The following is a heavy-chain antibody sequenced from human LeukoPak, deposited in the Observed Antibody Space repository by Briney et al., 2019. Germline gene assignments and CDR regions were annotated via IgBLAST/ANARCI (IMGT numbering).Heavy chain of an antibody. D-gene: IGHD5-12*01. V-gene: IGHV3-9*01. CDR3: ARDSPLRGDDSGYFDY. Sequence: QPGRSLRLSYAASGFTFDDYAMHSVRHAPGKGLEWVSGITWNSGTIAYADSVKGRFIISRDKAKNSLYLQMNSLRNEDTALYYCARDSPLRGDDSGYFDYWGQGTLVTASS. CDR1: GFTFDDYA. J-gene: IGHJ4*02. CDR2: ITWNSGTI.